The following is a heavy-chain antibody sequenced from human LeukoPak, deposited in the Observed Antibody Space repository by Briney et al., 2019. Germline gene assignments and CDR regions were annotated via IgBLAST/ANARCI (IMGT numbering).Heavy chain of an antibody. D-gene: IGHD2-21*01. CDR2: IYYSGST. J-gene: IGHJ3*02. CDR1: GGSISSGGYY. CDR3: AREGLSGAFDI. V-gene: IGHV4-31*03. Sequence: PSQTLSLTCTVSGGSISSGGYYWSWIRQHPGKGLEWIGYIYYSGSTNYNPSLKSRVTISVDTSKNQFSLKLSSVTAADTAVYYCAREGLSGAFDIWGQGTMVTVSS.